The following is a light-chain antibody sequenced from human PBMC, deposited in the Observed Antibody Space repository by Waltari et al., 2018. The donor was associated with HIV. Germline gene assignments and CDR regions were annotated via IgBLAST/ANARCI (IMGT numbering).Light chain of an antibody. CDR2: KDS. CDR3: QSADSSGTHYV. V-gene: IGLV3-25*03. Sequence: RIPCSGDALPKQYAYWYQQKPGQAPVVMIYKDSERPSGIPERFSGSSSGTTVTLTISGVQAEDEADYYCQSADSSGTHYVFGTGTKVTVL. J-gene: IGLJ1*01. CDR1: ALPKQY.